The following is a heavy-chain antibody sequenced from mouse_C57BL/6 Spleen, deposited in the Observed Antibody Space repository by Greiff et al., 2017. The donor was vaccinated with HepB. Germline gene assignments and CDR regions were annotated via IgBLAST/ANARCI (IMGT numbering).Heavy chain of an antibody. CDR2: INPGSGGT. CDR3: ALITTVVATRGY. CDR1: GYAFTNYL. J-gene: IGHJ2*01. Sequence: QVHVKQSGAELVRPGTSVKVSCKASGYAFTNYLIEWVKQRPGQGLEWIGVINPGSGGTNYNEKFKGKATLTADKSSSTAYMQLSSLTSEDSAVYFCALITTVVATRGYWGQGTTLTVSS. V-gene: IGHV1-54*01. D-gene: IGHD1-1*01.